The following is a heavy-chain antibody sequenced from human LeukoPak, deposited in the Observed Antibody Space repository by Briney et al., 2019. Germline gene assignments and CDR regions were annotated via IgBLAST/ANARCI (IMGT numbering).Heavy chain of an antibody. Sequence: PSETLSLTCTVSGGSISSYYWSWIRQPPGKGLEWIGYIYYSGSTNYNPSLKSRVTMSVDTSKNQFSLKLSSVTAADTAVYYCAREKAAIAVTGLFNYWGQGTLVTVSS. CDR3: AREKAAIAVTGLFNY. CDR2: IYYSGST. J-gene: IGHJ4*02. D-gene: IGHD6-19*01. V-gene: IGHV4-59*12. CDR1: GGSISSYY.